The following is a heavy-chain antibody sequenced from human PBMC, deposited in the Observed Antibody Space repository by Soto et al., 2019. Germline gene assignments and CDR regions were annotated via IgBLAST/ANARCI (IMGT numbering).Heavy chain of an antibody. CDR3: ARVMVRGVIFWFDP. CDR2: TSSSSSYT. V-gene: IGHV3-11*06. Sequence: GGSLRLSCAASGFTFSDYYMSWIRQAPGKGLEWVSYTSSSSSYTNYADSVKGRFTISRDNAKNSLYLQMNSLRAEDTAVYYCARVMVRGVIFWFDPWGQGTLVTVSS. D-gene: IGHD3-10*01. CDR1: GFTFSDYY. J-gene: IGHJ5*02.